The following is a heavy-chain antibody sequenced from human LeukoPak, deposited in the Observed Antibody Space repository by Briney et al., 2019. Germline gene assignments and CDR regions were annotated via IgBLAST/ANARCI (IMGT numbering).Heavy chain of an antibody. V-gene: IGHV3-43D*03. CDR2: ISWDGGST. D-gene: IGHD3-22*01. Sequence: SGGSLRLSCAASGFTFDDYAMHWVRQAPGKGLEWVSLISWDGGSTYYADSVKGRFTISRDNSKNSLYLQMNSLRAEDTALYYCAKGEDYYDSSGYSAFDIWGQGTMVTVSS. J-gene: IGHJ3*02. CDR1: GFTFDDYA. CDR3: AKGEDYYDSSGYSAFDI.